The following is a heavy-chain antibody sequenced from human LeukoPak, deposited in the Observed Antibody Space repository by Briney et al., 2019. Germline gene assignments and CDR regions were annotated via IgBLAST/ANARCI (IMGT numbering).Heavy chain of an antibody. Sequence: GGSLRLSCAASGFTFSTYWMDWVRQGPGKGRVWVSRIKSDGSSTIYADSVKGRYTISRDNAGNTLYLQMNSLRAEDTAVYYCARPSVSGHAYWGQGTLVTVSS. CDR1: GFTFSTYW. D-gene: IGHD1-26*01. CDR3: ARPSVSGHAY. J-gene: IGHJ4*02. V-gene: IGHV3-74*01. CDR2: IKSDGSST.